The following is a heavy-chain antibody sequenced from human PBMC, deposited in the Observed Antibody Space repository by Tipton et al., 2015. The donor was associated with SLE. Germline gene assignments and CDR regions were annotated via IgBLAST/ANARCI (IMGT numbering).Heavy chain of an antibody. Sequence: QVQLVQSGAEVKKPGASVKVSCKTSGYNFTNYGISWVRQAPGQGLEWMAWSNVYKGNTNYAETLQGTVTVTTDTSTNTAYMELRSLTSDDTAVYYCTRGVPGGYDHMDIWGKGTTVTVSS. CDR3: TRGVPGGYDHMDI. CDR1: GYNFTNYG. CDR2: SNVYKGNT. D-gene: IGHD3-3*01. V-gene: IGHV1-18*01. J-gene: IGHJ6*03.